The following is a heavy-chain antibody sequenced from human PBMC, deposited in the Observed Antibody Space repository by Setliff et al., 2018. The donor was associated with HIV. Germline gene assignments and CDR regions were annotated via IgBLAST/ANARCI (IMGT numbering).Heavy chain of an antibody. CDR1: GGSISSTNW. J-gene: IGHJ4*02. V-gene: IGHV4-4*02. Sequence: ASETLSLTCAVSGGSISSTNWWNWVRQPPGKGLEWIGEIYHSGSTNSNPSLKSRVTISVDKSKNQFSLKLNSVTAADTAVYYCARDSRYCSGGSCYGYFDFWGQGTLVTVSS. D-gene: IGHD2-15*01. CDR3: ARDSRYCSGGSCYGYFDF. CDR2: IYHSGST.